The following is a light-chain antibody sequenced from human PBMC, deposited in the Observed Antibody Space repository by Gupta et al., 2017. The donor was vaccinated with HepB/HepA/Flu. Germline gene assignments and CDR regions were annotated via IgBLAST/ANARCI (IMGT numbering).Light chain of an antibody. CDR3: QQYKGYHT. J-gene: IGKJ4*01. CDR2: RAS. CDR1: ESISGWLASSDVSW. Sequence: DIQMTQSPSTLSAYVGDTVTITCRASESISGWLASSDVSWLAWYQQKPGKAPKLLIYRASNLESGVPSRFSGSRSGTDFILTISSLQPDDVATYYCQQYKGYHTFSGGTKVEIK. V-gene: IGKV1-5*03.